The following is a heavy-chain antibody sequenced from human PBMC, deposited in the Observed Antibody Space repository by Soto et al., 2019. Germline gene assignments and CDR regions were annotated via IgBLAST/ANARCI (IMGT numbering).Heavy chain of an antibody. Sequence: ASVKVSCKSSGYSFTNYGVTWVRQAPGQGLEWMGWISAFNGNTHYAQNLQGRVTMTTDASTSTAYMELRSLRSDDTAVYYCARDRGVAPPVAGNTHYYYYMDVWGKGTTVTVSS. CDR2: ISAFNGNT. D-gene: IGHD6-19*01. V-gene: IGHV1-18*01. CDR3: ARDRGVAPPVAGNTHYYYYMDV. J-gene: IGHJ6*03. CDR1: GYSFTNYG.